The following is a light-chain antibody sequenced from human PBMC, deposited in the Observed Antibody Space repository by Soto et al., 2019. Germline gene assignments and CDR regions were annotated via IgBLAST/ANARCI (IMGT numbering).Light chain of an antibody. CDR1: QSIDTW. J-gene: IGKJ1*01. Sequence: DIQMTQSPSTLSASVGDRVTITCRASQSIDTWLAWHQQKPGQVPKLLISKASSLESGVPSRFSGSGSGTEFTLTSSSLQPDDSATYYCQQYKSYRAFGQGTKVEI. CDR2: KAS. V-gene: IGKV1-5*03. CDR3: QQYKSYRA.